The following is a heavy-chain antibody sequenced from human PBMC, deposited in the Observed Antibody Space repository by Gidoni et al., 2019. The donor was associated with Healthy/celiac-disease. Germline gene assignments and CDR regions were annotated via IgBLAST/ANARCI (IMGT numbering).Heavy chain of an antibody. Sequence: QVQLVQSGAEVKKPGSSVKVSCKASGGTFSSYAISWVRQAPGQGLEWMGGIIPSFGTANYAQKFQGRVTITADESTSTAYMELSSLRSEDTAVYYCARERPSGSGSYYKGGAFDIWGQGTMVTVSS. J-gene: IGHJ3*02. CDR2: IIPSFGTA. CDR1: GGTFSSYA. D-gene: IGHD3-10*01. V-gene: IGHV1-69*01. CDR3: ARERPSGSGSYYKGGAFDI.